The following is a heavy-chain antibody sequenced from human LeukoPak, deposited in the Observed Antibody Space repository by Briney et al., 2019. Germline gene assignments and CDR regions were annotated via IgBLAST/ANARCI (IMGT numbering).Heavy chain of an antibody. CDR1: GGSFGGYY. CDR3: ASSPTPYVDTAMVTDY. Sequence: PSETLSLTCAVYGGSFGGYYWSWIRQPPGKGLEWIGEINHSGSTNYNPSLKSRVTISVDTSKNQFSLKLSSVTAADTAVYYCASSPTPYVDTAMVTDYWGQGTLVTVSS. CDR2: INHSGST. D-gene: IGHD5-18*01. V-gene: IGHV4-34*01. J-gene: IGHJ4*02.